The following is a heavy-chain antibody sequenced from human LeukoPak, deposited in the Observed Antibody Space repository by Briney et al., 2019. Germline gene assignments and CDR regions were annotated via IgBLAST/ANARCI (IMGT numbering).Heavy chain of an antibody. CDR1: GYTFTSYG. CDR2: ISAYNGNT. J-gene: IGHJ6*02. D-gene: IGHD3-10*01. CDR3: ARDKGVSGSGSYYDYYYYYYGMDV. V-gene: IGHV1-18*01. Sequence: ASVKVSCKASGYTFTSYGISWVRQAPGQGLEWIRWISAYNGNTNYAQKLQGRVTMTTDTSTSTAYMELRSLRSDDTAVYYCARDKGVSGSGSYYDYYYYYYGMDVWGQGTTVTVSS.